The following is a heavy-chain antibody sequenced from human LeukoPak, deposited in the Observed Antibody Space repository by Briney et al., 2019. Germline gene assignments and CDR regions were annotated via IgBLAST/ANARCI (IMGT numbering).Heavy chain of an antibody. CDR2: ISGSDGRT. Sequence: PGGSLRLSCAASGFTFSDYYMSWIRQTPGKGLEWVSGISGSDGRTYYADSVKGRFTVSRDNVKNTLYLQMNSLRAEDTAVYYCAKAPFTTMITPGGNWFDPWGQGTLVTVSS. CDR3: AKAPFTTMITPGGNWFDP. J-gene: IGHJ5*02. CDR1: GFTFSDYY. V-gene: IGHV3-11*01. D-gene: IGHD4-23*01.